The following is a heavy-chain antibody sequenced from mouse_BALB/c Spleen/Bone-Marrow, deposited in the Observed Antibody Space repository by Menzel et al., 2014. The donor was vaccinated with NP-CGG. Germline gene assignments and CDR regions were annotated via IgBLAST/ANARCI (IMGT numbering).Heavy chain of an antibody. V-gene: IGHV2-2*02. CDR3: ARNPVRRDAREY. Sequence: QVQLKHSGLGLVQPSQSLSITCTVSGFSLTSYGVHWVRQSPGKGLEWLGVIWSGGSTEYNAAFISRMSISNDNSKIQVFFKIKSLQANNTAIYYCARNPVRRDAREYWGQGTSVTVSS. CDR1: GFSLTSYG. CDR2: IWSGGST. J-gene: IGHJ4*01. D-gene: IGHD2-14*01.